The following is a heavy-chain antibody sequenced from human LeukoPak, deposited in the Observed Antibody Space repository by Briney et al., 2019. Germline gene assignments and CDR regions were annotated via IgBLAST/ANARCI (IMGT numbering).Heavy chain of an antibody. J-gene: IGHJ4*02. Sequence: GGSLRLSCAASGFTFSSYGMHWVRQAPGKGLEWVAVISYDGSNKYYADSVKGRFTISRDNSKNTLYLQMNSLRAEDTAVYYCANARGDLWCLPSFDYWGQGTLVTVSS. CDR1: GFTFSSYG. D-gene: IGHD3-16*01. CDR3: ANARGDLWCLPSFDY. CDR2: ISYDGSNK. V-gene: IGHV3-30*18.